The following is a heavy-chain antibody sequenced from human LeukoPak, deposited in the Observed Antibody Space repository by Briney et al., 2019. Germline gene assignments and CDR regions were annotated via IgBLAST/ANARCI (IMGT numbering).Heavy chain of an antibody. D-gene: IGHD3-10*01. CDR2: ISYDGSNK. Sequence: GRSLRLSCAASGFTLSSYTMHWVRPAPGKGLEWVAVISYDGSNKYYADSVKGRFTISRDNSKNTLYLQMNSLRAEDTAVYYCARDLGDPLWFGSNWFDPWGQGTLVTVSS. CDR3: ARDLGDPLWFGSNWFDP. CDR1: GFTLSSYT. V-gene: IGHV3-30-3*01. J-gene: IGHJ5*02.